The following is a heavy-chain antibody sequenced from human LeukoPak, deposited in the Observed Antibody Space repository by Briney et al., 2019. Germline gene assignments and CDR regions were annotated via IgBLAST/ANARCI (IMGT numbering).Heavy chain of an antibody. CDR1: GGSFSGYY. V-gene: IGHV4-34*01. D-gene: IGHD6-19*01. CDR2: INHSGST. CDR3: AREDRYSSGWPLYYFDY. Sequence: SETLSLTCAVYGGSFSGYYWSWIRQPPGKGLEWIGEINHSGSTNYNPSLKSRVTISVDTSKNQFSLKLSSVTAADTAVYYCAREDRYSSGWPLYYFDYWGQGTLVTVSS. J-gene: IGHJ4*02.